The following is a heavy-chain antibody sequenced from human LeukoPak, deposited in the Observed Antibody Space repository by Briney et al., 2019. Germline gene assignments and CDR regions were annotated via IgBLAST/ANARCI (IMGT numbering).Heavy chain of an antibody. D-gene: IGHD3-10*01. J-gene: IGHJ4*02. CDR2: IYYSGST. V-gene: IGHV4-59*12. CDR3: ARDGDYGTGSYYRGCIDS. CDR1: GGSISSYY. Sequence: SETLSLTCTVSGGSISSYYWSWIRQPPGKGLEWIGYIYYSGSTNYNPSLKSRVTISVDTSKNQFSLKLSSVTAADTAVYYCARDGDYGTGSYYRGCIDSWGQGTPVTVSP.